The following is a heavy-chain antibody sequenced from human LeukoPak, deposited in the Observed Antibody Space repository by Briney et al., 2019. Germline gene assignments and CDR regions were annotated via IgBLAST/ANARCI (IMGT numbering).Heavy chain of an antibody. J-gene: IGHJ4*02. Sequence: SETLSLTCTFSGGSRSDNYWSWIRQSPGKGLEWIGHIYNAETTNYNPSLRSRVTISIDTPRKEFSLKLRPVTAADTAVYYCAASTYYGGFDYWDQGILVTVSS. V-gene: IGHV4-59*01. CDR1: GGSRSDNY. CDR2: IYNAETT. D-gene: IGHD4-23*01. CDR3: AASTYYGGFDY.